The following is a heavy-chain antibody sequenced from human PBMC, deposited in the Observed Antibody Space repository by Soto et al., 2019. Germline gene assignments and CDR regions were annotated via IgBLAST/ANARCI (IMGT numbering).Heavy chain of an antibody. Sequence: PSETLSLTCSVSGDSISNLDYFWAWIRQPPGQALEYIGYIYKSATTYYNPSFESRAATSVNTSKSQFSLNVTSVTAADTAVYFCARGRYCLTGRCFPNWFDSWGQGALVTVSS. CDR1: GDSISNLDYF. CDR3: ARGRYCLTGRCFPNWFDS. CDR2: IYKSATT. D-gene: IGHD7-27*01. V-gene: IGHV4-30-4*01. J-gene: IGHJ5*01.